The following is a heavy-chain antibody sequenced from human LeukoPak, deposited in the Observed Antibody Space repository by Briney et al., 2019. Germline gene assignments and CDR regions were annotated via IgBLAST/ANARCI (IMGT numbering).Heavy chain of an antibody. CDR2: IYPGDSET. CDR1: GYIFTNYW. J-gene: IGHJ3*02. Sequence: GESLKISCKVSGYIFTNYWIGWVRQMPGKGLEWMAIIYPGDSETRYSPSFQGQVTISADKSTSTAYLQWSSLKASDTAIYYCARRIAVWGAFDIWGQGTLVTVSS. V-gene: IGHV5-51*01. CDR3: ARRIAVWGAFDI. D-gene: IGHD6-19*01.